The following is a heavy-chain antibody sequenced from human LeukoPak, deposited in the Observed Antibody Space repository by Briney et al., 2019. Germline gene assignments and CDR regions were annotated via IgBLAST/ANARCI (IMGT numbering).Heavy chain of an antibody. D-gene: IGHD3-10*01. CDR2: ISHTGRT. J-gene: IGHJ4*02. V-gene: IGHV4-34*01. Sequence: SETLSLTCAVYGGSFRGYYWSSIREPPGKRLKGFGGISHTGRTNSNPTLRPPITKSLDTSKHQISLKLSSVTAADTAVYYCASRPYYYGSGAPPDYWGQGTLVTVSS. CDR1: GGSFRGYY. CDR3: ASRPYYYGSGAPPDY.